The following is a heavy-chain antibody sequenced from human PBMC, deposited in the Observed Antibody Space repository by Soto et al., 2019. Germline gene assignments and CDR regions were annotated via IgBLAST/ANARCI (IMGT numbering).Heavy chain of an antibody. J-gene: IGHJ5*02. CDR1: GYTFTSYG. Sequence: ASVKVSCNASGYTFTSYGISWVRQAPGQGLEWMGWISAYNGNTNYAQKLQGRVTMTTDTSTSTAYMELRSLRSDDTAVYYCARVKGSDYTTNWFDPWGQGTLVTVSS. D-gene: IGHD2-21*01. CDR2: ISAYNGNT. CDR3: ARVKGSDYTTNWFDP. V-gene: IGHV1-18*01.